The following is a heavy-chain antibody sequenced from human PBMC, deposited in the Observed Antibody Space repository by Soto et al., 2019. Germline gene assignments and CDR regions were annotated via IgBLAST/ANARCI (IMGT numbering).Heavy chain of an antibody. D-gene: IGHD3-22*01. V-gene: IGHV4-59*01. J-gene: IGHJ4*02. Sequence: PSETLSLTCTVSCGSISSYYWSWIRQPPGKGLEWIGYIYYSGSTNYNPSLKSRVTISVDTSKNQFSLKLSSVTAADTAVYYCASGPNYYDSSGYPFDYWGQGTLVTVSS. CDR2: IYYSGST. CDR1: CGSISSYY. CDR3: ASGPNYYDSSGYPFDY.